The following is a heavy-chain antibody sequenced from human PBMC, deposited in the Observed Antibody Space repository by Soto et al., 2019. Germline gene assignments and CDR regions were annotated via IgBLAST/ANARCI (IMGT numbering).Heavy chain of an antibody. D-gene: IGHD4-4*01. CDR3: ARQVHPGYYSE. Sequence: GXSVKASFKASGYTFTSYDITWVRQAPGQGLEWVGWINPTSEYTAHAQKFQGRVTLTREISTATAYMELSSLTSEDTAVYFCARQVHPGYYSEWGPGTQVTVSS. CDR2: INPTSEYT. CDR1: GYTFTSYD. J-gene: IGHJ4*02. V-gene: IGHV1-8*01.